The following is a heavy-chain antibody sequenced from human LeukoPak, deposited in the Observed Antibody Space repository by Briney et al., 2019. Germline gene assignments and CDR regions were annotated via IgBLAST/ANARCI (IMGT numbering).Heavy chain of an antibody. V-gene: IGHV1-46*01. J-gene: IGHJ4*02. CDR2: ANPSGGST. CDR3: ARGPGDLGDY. D-gene: IGHD7-27*01. Sequence: ASVTVSCKASGYTFTSYFMHWVRQAPGQGLEWMGLANPSGGSTNYAQKFQGRVTMTRDMSTSTVFMELDSLRSEDTAVYYCARGPGDLGDYWGQGTLVTVSS. CDR1: GYTFTSYF.